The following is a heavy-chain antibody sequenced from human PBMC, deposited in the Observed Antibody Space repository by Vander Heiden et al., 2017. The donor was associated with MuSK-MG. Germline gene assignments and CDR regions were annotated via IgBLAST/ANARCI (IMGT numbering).Heavy chain of an antibody. CDR3: ARKDSLPPWLPFDP. D-gene: IGHD5-12*01. Sequence: QLQLQESGPGLVKPSETLSLTCTVSGGSISSRSYCWGWIRQAPGKGLEWIGSIYYTGSTDYNPSLKSRVTISVDTSKNEFSLKLSSVTAADTAVYYCARKDSLPPWLPFDPWGQGTLVTVSS. J-gene: IGHJ5*02. CDR2: IYYTGST. CDR1: GGSISSRSYC. V-gene: IGHV4-39*01.